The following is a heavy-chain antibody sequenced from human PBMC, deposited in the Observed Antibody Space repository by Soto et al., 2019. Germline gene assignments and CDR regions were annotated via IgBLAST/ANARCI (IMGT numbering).Heavy chain of an antibody. CDR1: GFTFSGSA. CDR2: IRSKANSYAT. CDR3: TLFWDKPPVRHQTSNFSSGWN. Sequence: EVQLVESGGGLVQPGGSLKLSCAASGFTFSGSAMHWVRQASGKGLEWVGRIRSKANSYATAYAASVKGRFTISRDDSKHTAYLQMNSLKTEDTAVYYCTLFWDKPPVRHQTSNFSSGWNWGQGTLVTVSS. J-gene: IGHJ4*02. D-gene: IGHD6-19*01. V-gene: IGHV3-73*02.